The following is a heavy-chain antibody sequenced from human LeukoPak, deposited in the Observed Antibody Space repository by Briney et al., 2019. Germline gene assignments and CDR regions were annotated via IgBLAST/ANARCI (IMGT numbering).Heavy chain of an antibody. CDR2: INKDGSET. CDR3: ARSANSGTYNV. J-gene: IGHJ4*02. CDR1: GFTFSSYW. Sequence: GGSLRLSCAASGFTFSSYWMSRVRQAPGKGLEWVANINKDGSETYYVDSVNGRFTISRDNAKNSLYLQMNSLRGEDTAVYYCARSANSGTYNVWGQGTLVTVSS. V-gene: IGHV3-7*01. D-gene: IGHD1-26*01.